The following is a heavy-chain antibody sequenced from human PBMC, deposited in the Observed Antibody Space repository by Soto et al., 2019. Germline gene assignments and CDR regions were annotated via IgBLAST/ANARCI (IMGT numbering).Heavy chain of an antibody. CDR2: INPATGAA. D-gene: IGHD3-3*01. V-gene: IGHV1-2*02. CDR1: GYPVTAYY. J-gene: IGHJ3*02. CDR3: ARGGGVGVAGSAAFDM. Sequence: QLHLVQSGAVVKKPGASVTVSCSASGYPVTAYYMHWVRQAPGRGLEWMGGINPATGAAKYTQTFQGRVPMPRDTSPSTVFMELSGLTSEDTAVFYCARGGGVGVAGSAAFDMWGQGTLVTVSS.